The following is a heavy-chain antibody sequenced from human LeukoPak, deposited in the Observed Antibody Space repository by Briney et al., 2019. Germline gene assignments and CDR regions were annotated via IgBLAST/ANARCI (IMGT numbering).Heavy chain of an antibody. V-gene: IGHV3-21*01. Sequence: GGSLRLSCAASGFTFSSYNMNWVRQAPGKGLEWVSSISSSSSYIYYADSVKGRFTISRDNAKNSLYLQMNSLRAEDTAVYYCARYYYDSSGYSLYYYYYYMDVWGKGTTVTVSS. D-gene: IGHD3-22*01. CDR3: ARYYYDSSGYSLYYYYYYMDV. CDR2: ISSSSSYI. CDR1: GFTFSSYN. J-gene: IGHJ6*03.